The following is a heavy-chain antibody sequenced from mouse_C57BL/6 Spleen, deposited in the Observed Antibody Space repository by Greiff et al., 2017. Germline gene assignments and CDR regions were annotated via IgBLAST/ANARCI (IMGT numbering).Heavy chain of an antibody. CDR3: AKRITTVVADFDY. CDR1: GYTFTGYW. V-gene: IGHV1-9*01. D-gene: IGHD1-1*01. CDR2: ILPGSGST. Sequence: QVQLQQSGAELMKPGASVKLSCKATGYTFTGYWIEWVKQRPGHGLEWIGEILPGSGSTNYNEKFKGKGTFTADTSANTAYMQLSSLTTADSAIYYCAKRITTVVADFDYWGQGTTLTVSS. J-gene: IGHJ2*01.